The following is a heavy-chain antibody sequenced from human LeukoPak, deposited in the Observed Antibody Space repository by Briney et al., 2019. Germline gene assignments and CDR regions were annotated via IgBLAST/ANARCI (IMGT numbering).Heavy chain of an antibody. D-gene: IGHD1-7*01. CDR1: AYTFSTSW. J-gene: IGHJ3*02. Sequence: GESLKISCKGSAYTFSTSWIAWVRQMPGKGLEWMGIIFPLDSDTRYSPSLQGQVTISVDKSISTAYLQWSSLKASDTAMYYCARRRDWNYDAFDIWGQGTMVTVSS. V-gene: IGHV5-51*01. CDR2: IFPLDSDT. CDR3: ARRRDWNYDAFDI.